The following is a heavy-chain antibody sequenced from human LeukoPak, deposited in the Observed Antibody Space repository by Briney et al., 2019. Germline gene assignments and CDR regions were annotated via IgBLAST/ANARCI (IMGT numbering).Heavy chain of an antibody. CDR2: INPNSGGT. J-gene: IGHJ5*02. D-gene: IGHD3-3*01. V-gene: IGHV1-2*02. CDR3: ARRFLEWFQTSPFDP. Sequence: ASVKVSCKASGYTFTSYYMHWVRQAPGQGLEWMGWINPNSGGTNYAQKFQGRVTMTRDTSISTAYMELSRLRSDDTAVYYCARRFLEWFQTSPFDPWGQGTLVTVSS. CDR1: GYTFTSYY.